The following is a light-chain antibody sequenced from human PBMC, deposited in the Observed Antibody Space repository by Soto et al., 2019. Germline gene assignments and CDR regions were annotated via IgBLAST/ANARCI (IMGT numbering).Light chain of an antibody. Sequence: QSVLTQPASVSGSPGQPITISCTGTSSDVGGYNTVSWYQHHPGKAPKLIIYEVTHRPAGISDRFSASKSGNTASLTISGLQAEDEADYYCNSLRVNHLYVFGSGTKLTVL. CDR1: SSDVGGYNT. CDR3: NSLRVNHLYV. J-gene: IGLJ1*01. CDR2: EVT. V-gene: IGLV2-14*01.